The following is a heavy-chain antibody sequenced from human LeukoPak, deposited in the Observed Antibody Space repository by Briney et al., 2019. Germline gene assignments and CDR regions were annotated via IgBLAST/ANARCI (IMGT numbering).Heavy chain of an antibody. CDR3: ASAEKYYYDSSGYYSW. CDR1: GYTFTGYY. CDR2: INPNSGGT. V-gene: IGHV1-2*02. Sequence: ASLKVSCKASGYTFTGYYMHWVRQAPGQGLEWMGWINPNSGGTNHAQKFQGRVTMTRDTSISTAYMELSRLRSDDTAVYYCASAEKYYYDSSGYYSWWGQGTLVTVSS. J-gene: IGHJ4*02. D-gene: IGHD3-22*01.